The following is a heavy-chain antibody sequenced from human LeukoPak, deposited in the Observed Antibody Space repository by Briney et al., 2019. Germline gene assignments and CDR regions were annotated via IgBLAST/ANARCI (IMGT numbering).Heavy chain of an antibody. D-gene: IGHD6-19*01. CDR1: GFTFSSYA. J-gene: IGHJ4*02. CDR3: ARDLGYSSGWYGGSYYFDY. V-gene: IGHV3-30*04. CDR2: ISYDGSNK. Sequence: GGSLRLSCAASGFTFSSYAMQWVRQAPGKGLEWVAVISYDGSNKYYADSVKGRFTISRDNSKNTLYLQMNSLRAEDTAVYYSARDLGYSSGWYGGSYYFDYWGQGTLVTVSS.